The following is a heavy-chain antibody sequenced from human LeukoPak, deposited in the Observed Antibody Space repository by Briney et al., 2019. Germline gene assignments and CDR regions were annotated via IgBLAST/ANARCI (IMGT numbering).Heavy chain of an antibody. D-gene: IGHD3-3*01. Sequence: SQTLSLTCTVSGGSISSGSYYWSWIRQPAGKGLEWIGRIYTSGSTNYNPSLKSRVTISVDTSKNQFSLKLSSVTAADTAVYYCARHDWFDPWGQGTLVIVSS. CDR2: IYTSGST. CDR3: ARHDWFDP. CDR1: GGSISSGSYY. V-gene: IGHV4-61*02. J-gene: IGHJ5*02.